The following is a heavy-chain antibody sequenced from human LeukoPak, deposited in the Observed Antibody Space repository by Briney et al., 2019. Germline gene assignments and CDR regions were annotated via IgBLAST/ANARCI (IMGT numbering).Heavy chain of an antibody. V-gene: IGHV3-11*03. J-gene: IGHJ4*02. Sequence: SGGSLRLSCAASGFTFSDYYMSWIRQAPGKGLEWVSYISGSTGYTNYADSVKGRFTISRDNAKNSLFLHMNSLSAEDTAVYYCARTNSGYDSFDYWGQGTLVTVSS. D-gene: IGHD5-12*01. CDR2: ISGSTGYT. CDR3: ARTNSGYDSFDY. CDR1: GFTFSDYY.